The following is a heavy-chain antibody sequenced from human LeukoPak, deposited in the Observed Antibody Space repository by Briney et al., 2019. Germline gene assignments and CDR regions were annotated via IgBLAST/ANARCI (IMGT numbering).Heavy chain of an antibody. CDR2: ISSSGGDI. CDR1: EFTFRNYE. CDR3: VRVMIYYMDF. D-gene: IGHD3/OR15-3a*01. Sequence: PGGSLRLSCAAAEFTFRNYEINWVRQAPGKGLQWVSYISSSGGDIYYADSVKGRFTISRDNAKNSVYLQMDSLRAEHTAVFYCVRVMIYYMDFWSRATTVTVSS. V-gene: IGHV3-48*03. J-gene: IGHJ6*03.